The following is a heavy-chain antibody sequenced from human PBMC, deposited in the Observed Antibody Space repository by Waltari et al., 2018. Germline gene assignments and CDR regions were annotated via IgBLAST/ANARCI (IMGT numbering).Heavy chain of an antibody. J-gene: IGHJ5*02. Sequence: QVQLQQWGAGLLKPSETLSLTCAVYGGSFTAYHWSRTRPPTVKGLGWIGEINHSGSTNYNPSLKSRVTISVDTSKSQFSLKLSSVTAADTAVYYCARSGRRITIFGVVIDHFWFDPWGQGTLVTVSS. CDR3: ARSGRRITIFGVVIDHFWFDP. CDR2: INHSGST. V-gene: IGHV4-34*01. D-gene: IGHD3-3*01. CDR1: GGSFTAYH.